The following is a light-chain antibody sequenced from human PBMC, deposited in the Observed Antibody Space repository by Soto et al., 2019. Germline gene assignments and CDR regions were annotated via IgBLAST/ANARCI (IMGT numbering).Light chain of an antibody. CDR1: SSNIGAGYV. Sequence: QSVPTQPPSVSGAPGQRVTISCTGSSSNIGAGYVVHWYQQLPGTAPKLLIYGNSNRPSGVPDRFSGSKSGTSASLAITGLQAEDEADYYCQSYDSSLGGWVFGGGTKLTVL. J-gene: IGLJ3*02. V-gene: IGLV1-40*01. CDR2: GNS. CDR3: QSYDSSLGGWV.